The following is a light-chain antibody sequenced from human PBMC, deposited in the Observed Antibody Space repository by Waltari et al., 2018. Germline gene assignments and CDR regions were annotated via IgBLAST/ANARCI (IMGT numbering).Light chain of an antibody. CDR2: YDT. J-gene: IGLJ3*02. CDR1: NIETQS. V-gene: IGLV3-21*04. CDR3: QVWDDTTNSGV. Sequence: YLLTQPPSVSVAPGKTATLTCGGANIETQSVTWYQQKPAQAPVLVLFYDTDRPSGIPVRSSGSMSGHTATLTISGLEAGYEADYHCQVWDDTTNSGVFGGVTRLTVL.